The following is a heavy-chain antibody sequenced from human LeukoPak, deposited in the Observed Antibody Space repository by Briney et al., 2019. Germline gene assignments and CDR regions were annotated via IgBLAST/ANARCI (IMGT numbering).Heavy chain of an antibody. J-gene: IGHJ4*02. CDR3: ARDFEKYSSSWYFDY. V-gene: IGHV3-30-3*01. Sequence: GRSLRLSCAASGFTFSSYAMHWVRQAPGKGLEWVAVISYDGSNKYYADSVKGRFTISRDNSKNTLYLQMNSLRAEDTAVYYCARDFEKYSSSWYFDYWGQGTLVTVSS. CDR1: GFTFSSYA. CDR2: ISYDGSNK. D-gene: IGHD6-13*01.